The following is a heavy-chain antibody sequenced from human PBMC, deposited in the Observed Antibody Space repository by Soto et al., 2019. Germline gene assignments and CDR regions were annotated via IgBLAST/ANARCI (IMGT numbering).Heavy chain of an antibody. J-gene: IGHJ4*02. CDR3: ARGQEGVVATH. CDR2: IKDGGYT. CDR1: GGSLSGYY. V-gene: IGHV4-34*01. Sequence: QVQLQQWGAGLLKPSETLSLNCAVNGGSLSGYYWSWIRQPPGKGLEWIGEIKDGGYTNYSPSLKSRATTSPDRPNNQFSLRLNSVTAADTGVYYCARGQEGVVATHWDQGALVTVSS. D-gene: IGHD5-12*01.